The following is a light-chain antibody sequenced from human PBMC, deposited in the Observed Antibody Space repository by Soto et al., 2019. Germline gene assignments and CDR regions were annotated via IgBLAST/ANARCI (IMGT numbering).Light chain of an antibody. CDR3: CSYAGSYTYV. CDR2: SLN. J-gene: IGLJ1*01. CDR1: SSNIGANT. V-gene: IGLV1-44*01. Sequence: QSVLTQPPSASGTPGQRVTISCSGSSSNIGANTVNWYQHLPGAAPKLLFYSLNQRPSGVPERFSGSKSGNTASLTISGLQAEDEADYYCCSYAGSYTYVFGTGTKVTVL.